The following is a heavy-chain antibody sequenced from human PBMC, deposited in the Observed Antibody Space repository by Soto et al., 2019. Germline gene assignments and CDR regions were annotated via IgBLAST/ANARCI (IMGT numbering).Heavy chain of an antibody. CDR3: ARAEAVAPGHYHYVMDV. D-gene: IGHD6-19*01. Sequence: SVKAACKASGGTFSSSAISLVRQAPGQGLEWMGGIIPIFGTANYAQKFQGRVTITADKSTSTAYMELSSLRSEDTAVYYWARAEAVAPGHYHYVMDVWGQGSTVT. CDR2: IIPIFGTA. J-gene: IGHJ6*02. CDR1: GGTFSSSA. V-gene: IGHV1-69*06.